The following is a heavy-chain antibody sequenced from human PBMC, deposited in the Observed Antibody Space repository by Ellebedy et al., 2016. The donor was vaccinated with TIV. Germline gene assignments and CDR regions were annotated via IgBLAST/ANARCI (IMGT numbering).Heavy chain of an antibody. CDR2: IYYSGST. CDR3: ARDWGDGSGSYDT. Sequence: MPSETLSLTCTVSGGSISSYYWSWIRQPPGKGLEWIGYIYYSGSTNYNPSLKSRVTISVDTSKNQFSLKLSSVTAADTAVYYFARDWGDGSGSYDTWGQGTLVTVSS. D-gene: IGHD3-10*01. CDR1: GGSISSYY. V-gene: IGHV4-59*01. J-gene: IGHJ5*02.